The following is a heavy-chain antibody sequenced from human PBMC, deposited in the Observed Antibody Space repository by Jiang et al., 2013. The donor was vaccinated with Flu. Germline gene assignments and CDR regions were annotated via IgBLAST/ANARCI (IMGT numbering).Heavy chain of an antibody. Sequence: QLLESGGGVVQPGKSLRLSCAASGFTFSGYGMHWVRQAPGKGLEWMAVTSHDASNKFYAESVKGRFTISRDNSKNTLYLQMNSLRAEDTAVYYCAKEGECTGGVCSLDYWGQGTLVTVSS. CDR2: TSHDASNK. V-gene: IGHV3-30*18. CDR3: AKEGECTGGVCSLDY. D-gene: IGHD2-8*02. CDR1: GFTFSGYG. J-gene: IGHJ4*02.